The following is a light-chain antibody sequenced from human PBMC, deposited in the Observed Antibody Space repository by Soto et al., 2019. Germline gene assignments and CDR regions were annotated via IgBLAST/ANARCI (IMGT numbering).Light chain of an antibody. CDR2: VAS. J-gene: IGKJ2*01. CDR3: QQYGSSLYT. V-gene: IGKV3-20*01. Sequence: EIVLTQSPGTLSLSPGERATLSCRAGQSVSSNYLAWYQQKPGQAPRLLIYVASSRATGIPDRFSGSGSGTDFTLTISRLEPEDFAVYYCQQYGSSLYTFGQGTKLEIK. CDR1: QSVSSNY.